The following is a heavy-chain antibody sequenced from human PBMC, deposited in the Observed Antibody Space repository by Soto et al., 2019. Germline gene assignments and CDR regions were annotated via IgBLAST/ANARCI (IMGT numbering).Heavy chain of an antibody. CDR2: ISAYNGNT. D-gene: IGHD3-10*01. J-gene: IGHJ5*02. CDR1: GYTFTSYG. V-gene: IGHV1-18*01. Sequence: ASVKVSCKASGYTFTSYGISWVRQTPGQGLEWMGWISAYNGNTNYAQKLQERVTMTTDTTTSTAYMEPRSLRPDDTAVYYCASDAGDVRFGEILYEFDPWGQGTLVNVYS. CDR3: ASDAGDVRFGEILYEFDP.